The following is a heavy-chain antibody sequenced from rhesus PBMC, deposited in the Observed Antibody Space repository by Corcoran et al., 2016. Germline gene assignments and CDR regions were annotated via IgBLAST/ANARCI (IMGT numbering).Heavy chain of an antibody. CDR2: INSGVGST. CDR1: GFTFSSYG. Sequence: EVQLVETGGGLVQPGGSLQLSCAASGFTFSSYGMSWVRQAPGKGLEWVSAINSGVGSTYYADAVKGLFTIFRDNSKNTLSLQMNSLRAEDTAVDYCAKAGGAAAVVWGQGVLVTVSS. CDR3: AKAGGAAAVV. V-gene: IGHV3S5*01. J-gene: IGHJ4*01. D-gene: IGHD6-25*01.